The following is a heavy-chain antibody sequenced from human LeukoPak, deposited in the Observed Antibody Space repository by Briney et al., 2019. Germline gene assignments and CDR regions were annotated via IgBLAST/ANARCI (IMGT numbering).Heavy chain of an antibody. V-gene: IGHV1-46*01. CDR1: GYTFTSYY. CDR2: INPSGGST. CDR3: ARGGAPAPLFDY. Sequence: ASVKVSCKASGYTFTSYYIHWVRQAPGQGLEWMGIINPSGGSTSYVQKFQGRVTMTRDTSTSTVYMELSSLRSEDTAIYYCARGGAPAPLFDYWGQGTLVTVPS. J-gene: IGHJ4*02.